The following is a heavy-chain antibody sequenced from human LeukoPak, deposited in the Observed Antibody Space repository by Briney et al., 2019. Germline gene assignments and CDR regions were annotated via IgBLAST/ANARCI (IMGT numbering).Heavy chain of an antibody. Sequence: GGSLRLSCAASGFTLSSYAMSWVRQAPGKGLELVSAISDNGNTYHADSVKGRFTISRDSSKNTLFLQMNRLRPEDAAVYYCAKAPVTTCRGAYCYPFDYWGQGTLVTVSS. CDR1: GFTLSSYA. CDR3: AKAPVTTCRGAYCYPFDY. V-gene: IGHV3-23*01. CDR2: ISDNGNT. J-gene: IGHJ4*02. D-gene: IGHD2-21*01.